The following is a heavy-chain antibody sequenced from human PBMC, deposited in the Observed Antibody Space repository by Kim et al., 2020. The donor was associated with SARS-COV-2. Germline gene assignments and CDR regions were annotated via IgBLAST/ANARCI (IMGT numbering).Heavy chain of an antibody. V-gene: IGHV3-21*01. CDR3: ARGPSRNWGDH. CDR1: GFSFSSYD. J-gene: IGHJ4*02. D-gene: IGHD7-27*01. CDR2: ISSSSIYI. Sequence: GGSLRLSCAASGFSFSSYDMHWVRQAPGKGLEWVSSISSSSIYIHYAASMKGRFTISRDDATKSLYLQMNSLRAEDTALYYCARGPSRNWGDHWGQGTL.